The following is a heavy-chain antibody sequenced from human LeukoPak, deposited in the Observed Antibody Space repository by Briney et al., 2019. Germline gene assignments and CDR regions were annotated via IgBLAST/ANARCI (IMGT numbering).Heavy chain of an antibody. CDR1: GFTFSSYA. D-gene: IGHD2-15*01. V-gene: IGHV3-30*04. J-gene: IGHJ4*02. CDR2: ISYDGSNK. CDR3: ARAVAATN. Sequence: GGSLRLSCAASGFTFSSYAMHWVRQAPGKGLEWVAVISYDGSNKYYADSVKGRFTISRDNAKNTLYLQMNSLRAEDTAVYYCARAVAATNWGQGTLVTVSS.